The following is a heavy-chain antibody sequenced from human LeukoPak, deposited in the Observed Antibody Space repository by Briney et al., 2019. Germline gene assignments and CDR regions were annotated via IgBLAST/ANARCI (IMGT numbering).Heavy chain of an antibody. CDR1: GFTFSTYA. V-gene: IGHV3-30-3*01. Sequence: GGSLRLSCAASGFTFSTYAMHWVRQAPGKGLEWVAFISYNEYNKDYADSVKGRFTISRDNSKNTLLLQINSLRAEDTAVYFCARGALHFFDNWGQGTLVTVSS. D-gene: IGHD1-26*01. CDR3: ARGALHFFDN. J-gene: IGHJ4*02. CDR2: ISYNEYNK.